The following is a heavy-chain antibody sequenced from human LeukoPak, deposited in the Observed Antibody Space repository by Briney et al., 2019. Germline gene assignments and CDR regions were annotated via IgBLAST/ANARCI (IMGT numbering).Heavy chain of an antibody. J-gene: IGHJ4*02. CDR1: GYTFTDYY. D-gene: IGHD2-15*01. V-gene: IGHV1-46*01. Sequence: ASVKVSCKASGYTFTDYYMHWVRQAPGQGLEWMGLINPTGGSTGYAQKFQGRVTMTRDMSTSTDYMELSSLRAEDTAVYYCAKDFCSGGSCYSLNYWGQGTLVTVSS. CDR2: INPTGGST. CDR3: AKDFCSGGSCYSLNY.